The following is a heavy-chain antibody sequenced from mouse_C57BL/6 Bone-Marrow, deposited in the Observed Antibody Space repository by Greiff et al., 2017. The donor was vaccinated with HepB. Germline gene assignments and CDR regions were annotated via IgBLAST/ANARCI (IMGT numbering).Heavy chain of an antibody. Sequence: EVKLMESGPGLVKPSQSLSLTCSVTGYSITSGYYWNWIRQFPGNKLEWMGYISYDGSNNYNPSLKNRISITRDTSKNQFFLKLNSVTTEDTATYYCARYLNYDYDVDYWGQGTTLTVSS. V-gene: IGHV3-6*01. J-gene: IGHJ2*01. CDR3: ARYLNYDYDVDY. CDR1: GYSITSGYY. D-gene: IGHD2-4*01. CDR2: ISYDGSN.